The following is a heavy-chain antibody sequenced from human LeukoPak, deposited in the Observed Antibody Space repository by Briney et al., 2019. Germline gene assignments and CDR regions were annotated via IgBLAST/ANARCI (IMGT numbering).Heavy chain of an antibody. Sequence: GGSLRLSCAASGFTFGNYNMRWVRQAPGKGLQWISYISPGSSTTSYADSVKGRFTISRDDAKNSLSLQMNSLKAEDTAVYYCATDRGYWGQGTLVTVSS. J-gene: IGHJ4*02. V-gene: IGHV3-48*04. CDR2: ISPGSSTT. CDR1: GFTFGNYN. CDR3: ATDRGY.